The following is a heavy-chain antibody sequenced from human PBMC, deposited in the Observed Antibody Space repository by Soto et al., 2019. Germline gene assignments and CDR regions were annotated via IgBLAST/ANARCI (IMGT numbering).Heavy chain of an antibody. J-gene: IGHJ5*02. V-gene: IGHV4-59*08. CDR2: IYYSGST. D-gene: IGHD6-13*01. CDR3: ARHVKAAAVGNWFEP. Sequence: TLSLTSRVSGGSISSYYRSWFRQPRGKGLEWIGYIYYSGSTNYNPSLKSRVTISVDTSRNQFSLKLNSVTAADTAVYYCARHVKAAAVGNWFEPWGQGTLVTVSS. CDR1: GGSISSYY.